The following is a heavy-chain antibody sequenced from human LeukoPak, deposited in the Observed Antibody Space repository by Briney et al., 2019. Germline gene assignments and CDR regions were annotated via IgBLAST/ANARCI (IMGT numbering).Heavy chain of an antibody. CDR1: GYTFGSYY. D-gene: IGHD3-3*01. V-gene: IGHV1-46*01. CDR2: INPSGGST. Sequence: ASVKVSCKASGYTFGSYYLHWVRQAPGQGLEWMGIINPSGGSTTYAQKFPRVTMTRDTSTSTVYMELSSLTSEDTAVYYCARGGGGSDFWENAFDIWGQGTMVTVSS. J-gene: IGHJ3*02. CDR3: ARGGGGSDFWENAFDI.